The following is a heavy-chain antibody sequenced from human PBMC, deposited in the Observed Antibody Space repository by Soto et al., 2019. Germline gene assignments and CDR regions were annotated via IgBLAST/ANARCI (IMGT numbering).Heavy chain of an antibody. CDR1: SGSIDTTNW. J-gene: IGHJ6*02. CDR3: ARRTWGMDV. CDR2: IFHSGNT. D-gene: IGHD2-8*01. V-gene: IGHV4-4*02. Sequence: QVQLQESGPGLVKPSGTLSLTCAVSSGSIDTTNWWSWVRQPPGKGLEWIGEIFHSGNTYYNPALARRVTISVDTSKNQFSLNLRSVTAADTAVYYCARRTWGMDVWSQGTTVTVSS.